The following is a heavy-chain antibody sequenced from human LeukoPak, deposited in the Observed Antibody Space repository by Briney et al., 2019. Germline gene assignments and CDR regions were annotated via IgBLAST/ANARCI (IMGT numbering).Heavy chain of an antibody. J-gene: IGHJ4*02. CDR1: GFTVSSIY. D-gene: IGHD3-16*01. V-gene: IGHV3-66*01. CDR3: ARDPYEYDQGVY. Sequence: GGSLRLSCAASGFTVSSIYMSWVRQAPGEGLEWVSVTYPGGTTYYADSVMGRFTVSRDNSKNTLYLQMNSLRADDTAVYYSARDPYEYDQGVYWGQGTLVTVSS. CDR2: TYPGGTT.